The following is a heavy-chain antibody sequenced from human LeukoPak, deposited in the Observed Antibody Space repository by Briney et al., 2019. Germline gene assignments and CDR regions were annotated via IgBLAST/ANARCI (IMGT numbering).Heavy chain of an antibody. Sequence: GGSLRLSSSASGFTFSSYAMHWVRQAPGKGLEYVSAISSNGGSTYYADSVKGRFTISRDNSKNTLYLQMSSLRAEDTAVYYCVKDYSLLWFGEPGFWGQGTLVTVSS. D-gene: IGHD3-10*01. CDR2: ISSNGGST. CDR1: GFTFSSYA. CDR3: VKDYSLLWFGEPGF. J-gene: IGHJ4*02. V-gene: IGHV3-64D*06.